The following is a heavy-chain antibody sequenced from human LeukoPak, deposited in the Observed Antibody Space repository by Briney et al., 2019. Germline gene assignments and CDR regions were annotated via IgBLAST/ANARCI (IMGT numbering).Heavy chain of an antibody. CDR3: AKALLTTATTTAGDY. Sequence: GGSLRLSCAASGFTFSSYATSWVRQAPGKGLEWVSVISGSGGSTYYADSVKGRFTISRDNSKNTLYLQMNSLRAEDTAVYYCAKALLTTATTTAGDYWGQGTLVTVSS. V-gene: IGHV3-23*01. J-gene: IGHJ4*02. CDR1: GFTFSSYA. CDR2: ISGSGGST. D-gene: IGHD4-17*01.